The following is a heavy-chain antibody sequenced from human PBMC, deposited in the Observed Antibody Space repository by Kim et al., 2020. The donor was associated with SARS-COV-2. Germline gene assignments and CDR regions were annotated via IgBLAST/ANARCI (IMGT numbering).Heavy chain of an antibody. CDR1: GFTFSSYG. D-gene: IGHD6-13*01. CDR2: ISYDGSNK. J-gene: IGHJ6*02. Sequence: GGSLRLSCAASGFTFSSYGMHWVRQAPGKGLEWVAVISYDGSNKYYADSVKGRFTISRDNSKNTLYLQMNSLRAEDTAVYYCAKEHGDMAAALIYYYYGMDVWGQGTTVTVSS. CDR3: AKEHGDMAAALIYYYYGMDV. V-gene: IGHV3-30*18.